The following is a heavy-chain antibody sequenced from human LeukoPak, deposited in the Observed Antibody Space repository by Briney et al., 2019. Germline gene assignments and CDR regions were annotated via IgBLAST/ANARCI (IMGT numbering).Heavy chain of an antibody. J-gene: IGHJ5*02. CDR1: GGSVSSGSYY. D-gene: IGHD3-22*01. Sequence: SETLSLTCTVSGGSVSSGSYYWSWVRRPPGKGLEWIGCIYYSGSTNYNPSLKSRVTISVDMSKNQLSLKLSSVTAADTAVYYCARSYYDSSGYYNPTWFDPWGQGTLVTVSS. V-gene: IGHV4-61*01. CDR3: ARSYYDSSGYYNPTWFDP. CDR2: IYYSGST.